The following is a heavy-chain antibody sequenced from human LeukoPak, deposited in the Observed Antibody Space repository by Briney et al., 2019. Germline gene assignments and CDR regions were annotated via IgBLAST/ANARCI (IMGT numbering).Heavy chain of an antibody. CDR1: GGSISSYY. Sequence: SETLSLTCTVSGGSISSYYWSWIRQPPGKGLEWIGYIYYSGSTSYNPSLKSRVTISVDTSKNQFSLKLSSVTAADTAVYYCARVLHSGWPSPYYYYYGMDVWGKGTTVTVSS. V-gene: IGHV4-59*01. D-gene: IGHD6-19*01. J-gene: IGHJ6*04. CDR3: ARVLHSGWPSPYYYYYGMDV. CDR2: IYYSGST.